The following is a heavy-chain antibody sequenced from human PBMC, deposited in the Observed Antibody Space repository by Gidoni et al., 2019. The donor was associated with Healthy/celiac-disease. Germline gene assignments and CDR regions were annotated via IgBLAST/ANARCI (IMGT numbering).Heavy chain of an antibody. V-gene: IGHV3-30*18. J-gene: IGHJ4*02. Sequence: QVQLVESGGGVVQPGRSLRLSCAASGFTFSSYGMHVVRQAPGKGLEWVTVISYDGSNKYYADSVQGRFTISRDNSKNTLYLQMNSLRAEDTAVYYCAKDRKVGAYYFDYWGQGTLVTVSS. CDR2: ISYDGSNK. CDR1: GFTFSSYG. CDR3: AKDRKVGAYYFDY. D-gene: IGHD1-26*01.